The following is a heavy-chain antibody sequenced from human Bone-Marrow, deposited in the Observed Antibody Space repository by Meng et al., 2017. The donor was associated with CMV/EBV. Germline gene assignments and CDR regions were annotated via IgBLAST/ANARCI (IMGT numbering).Heavy chain of an antibody. CDR1: VYTFSSYG. J-gene: IGHJ4*02. CDR2: ISAYNGNT. D-gene: IGHD3-3*01. CDR3: ARNHWSYDFWSGYSIYY. Sequence: QVQVVLFGAEVQKPGAAVRVPCKACVYTFSSYGISWVRQAPGQGLEWMGWISAYNGNTNYAQKRQGRVTVTTDTSTSTAYMELRSLRSDDTAVYYCARNHWSYDFWSGYSIYYWGQGTLVTVSS. V-gene: IGHV1-18*01.